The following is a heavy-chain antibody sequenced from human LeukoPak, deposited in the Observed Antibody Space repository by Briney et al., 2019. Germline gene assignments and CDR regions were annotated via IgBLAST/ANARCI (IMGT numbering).Heavy chain of an antibody. Sequence: PSETLSLTCAVYGGSFSGYYWSWIRQPPGKGLEWIGEINHSGSTNYNPSLKSRVTISVDTSKNQFSLKLSSVTAADTAVYYCARGRRAATYWFDPWGQGILVTVSS. CDR2: INHSGST. D-gene: IGHD2-15*01. V-gene: IGHV4-34*01. CDR1: GGSFSGYY. J-gene: IGHJ5*02. CDR3: ARGRRAATYWFDP.